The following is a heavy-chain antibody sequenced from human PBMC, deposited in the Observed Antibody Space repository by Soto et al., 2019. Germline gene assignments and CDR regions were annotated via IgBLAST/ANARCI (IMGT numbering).Heavy chain of an antibody. CDR1: GASITNYY. CDR3: ASNWGDYYYYGVDV. CDR2: ISYSGST. V-gene: IGHV4-59*01. D-gene: IGHD3-16*01. J-gene: IGHJ6*02. Sequence: PSETLSLTCAVSGASITNYYWYWIRQPPGKGLEWIGCISYSGSTNYNPSLKSRVTISVDTSKNSFSLKLSSVTAADTAVYFCASNWGDYYYYGVDVWGQGTTVTVSS.